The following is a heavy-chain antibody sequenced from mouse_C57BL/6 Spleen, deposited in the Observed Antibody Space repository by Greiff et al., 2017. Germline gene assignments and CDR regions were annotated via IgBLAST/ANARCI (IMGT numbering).Heavy chain of an antibody. D-gene: IGHD1-1*01. V-gene: IGHV1-50*01. CDR1: GYTFTSYW. Sequence: QVHVKQPGAELVKPGASVKLSCKASGYTFTSYWMQWVQQRPGQGLEWIGEIDPSDSYTNYTQKFKGKATLTVDTSSSTAYMQLSSLTSEDSAIYYCAKGDPYGSSYGFAYWGQGTLVTVSA. CDR2: IDPSDSYT. CDR3: AKGDPYGSSYGFAY. J-gene: IGHJ3*01.